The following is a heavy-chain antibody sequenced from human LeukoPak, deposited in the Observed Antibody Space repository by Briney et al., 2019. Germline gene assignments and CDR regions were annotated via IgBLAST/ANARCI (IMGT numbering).Heavy chain of an antibody. CDR1: GYSFTDYY. D-gene: IGHD2-21*01. V-gene: IGHV1-2*02. Sequence: ASVKVSCKTSGYSFTDYYMHWVRQAPGQGLEWMGWINPNSGGTSSAQKFQGRVTMTRDTAITTVYMEVSWLTSDDTAIYYCARADRLDGGPYLIGPWGQGTLVTVSS. J-gene: IGHJ5*02. CDR3: ARADRLDGGPYLIGP. CDR2: INPNSGGT.